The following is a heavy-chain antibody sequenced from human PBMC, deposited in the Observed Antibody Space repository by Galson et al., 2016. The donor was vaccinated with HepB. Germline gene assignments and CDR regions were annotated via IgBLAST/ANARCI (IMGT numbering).Heavy chain of an antibody. CDR3: ARDLSGPDL. V-gene: IGHV3-74*01. CDR2: IEGDGTRP. Sequence: SLRLSCAVSGFTFRNHQMHWVRQVSGKGLVWVSRIEGDGTRPIYADSVKGRFTISRDNAENTLYLQMNSLRAEDTAVYYCARDLSGPDLWGQGTLVTVSS. J-gene: IGHJ5*02. CDR1: GFTFRNHQ.